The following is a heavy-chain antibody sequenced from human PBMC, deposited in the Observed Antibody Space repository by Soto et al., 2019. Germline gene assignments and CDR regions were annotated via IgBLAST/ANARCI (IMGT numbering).Heavy chain of an antibody. J-gene: IGHJ5*02. CDR3: ARSIVAAGNRWFDP. D-gene: IGHD6-13*01. V-gene: IGHV2-70*04. CDR2: IDWDDDK. Sequence: SGPTLVNPTHTLTLTCTFSGFSLSTSGMRVSWIRQPPGKALEWLARIDWDDDKLYSTSLKTRLTISKDTSKNQVVLTMTNMDPVDTATYYCARSIVAAGNRWFDPWGQGTLVTVS. CDR1: GFSLSTSGMR.